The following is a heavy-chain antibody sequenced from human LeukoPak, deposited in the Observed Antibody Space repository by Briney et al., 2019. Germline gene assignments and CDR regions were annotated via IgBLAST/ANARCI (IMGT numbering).Heavy chain of an antibody. D-gene: IGHD3-22*01. CDR2: IYYSGST. Sequence: SETLSLTCTVSGGSISSSSYYWGWIRQPPGKGLEWIGSIYYSGSTYYNPSLKSRVTISVDTSKNQFSLKLSSVTAADTAVYYCARDPDYYDSSGPPVGPWGQGTLVTVSS. V-gene: IGHV4-39*07. J-gene: IGHJ5*02. CDR1: GGSISSSSYY. CDR3: ARDPDYYDSSGPPVGP.